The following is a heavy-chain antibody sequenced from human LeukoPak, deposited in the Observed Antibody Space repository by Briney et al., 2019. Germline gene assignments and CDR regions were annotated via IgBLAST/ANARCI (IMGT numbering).Heavy chain of an antibody. D-gene: IGHD6-19*01. J-gene: IGHJ5*02. CDR3: ARFQGYSSGWSCWFDP. Sequence: PGGSLRLSCAASGFTFSYYWMTWVRQAPGKGLEWVANIKQDGSEKYYVDSVKGRFTISRDNAKNSLYLQMNSPRAEDTAVYYCARFQGYSSGWSCWFDPWGQGTLVTVSS. CDR1: GFTFSYYW. CDR2: IKQDGSEK. V-gene: IGHV3-7*01.